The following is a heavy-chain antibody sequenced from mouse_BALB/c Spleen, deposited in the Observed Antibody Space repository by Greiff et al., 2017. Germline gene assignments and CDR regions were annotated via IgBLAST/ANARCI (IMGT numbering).Heavy chain of an antibody. CDR2: ISYSGST. D-gene: IGHD4-1*01. V-gene: IGHV3-2*02. J-gene: IGHJ1*01. CDR3: ARGGNWGYFDV. CDR1: GYSITSDYA. Sequence: VQLKESGPGLVKPSQSLSLTCTVTGYSITSDYAWNWIRQFPGNKLEWMGYISYSGSTSYNPSLKSRISITRDTSKNQFFLQLNSVTTEDTATYYCARGGNWGYFDVWGAGTTVTVSS.